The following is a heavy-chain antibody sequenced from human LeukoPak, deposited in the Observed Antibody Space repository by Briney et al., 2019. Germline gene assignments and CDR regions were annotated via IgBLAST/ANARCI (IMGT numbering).Heavy chain of an antibody. CDR3: ARGYCSSTSCYKRGSSWTGYYYYYMDV. D-gene: IGHD2-2*02. V-gene: IGHV4-34*01. Sequence: SETLSLTCAVYGGSFSGYYWSWIRQPPGKGLEWIGEINHSGSTNYNPSLKSRVTISVDTSKNQFSLKLSSVTAADTAVYYCARGYCSSTSCYKRGSSWTGYYYYYMDVWGKGTTVTASS. CDR2: INHSGST. J-gene: IGHJ6*03. CDR1: GGSFSGYY.